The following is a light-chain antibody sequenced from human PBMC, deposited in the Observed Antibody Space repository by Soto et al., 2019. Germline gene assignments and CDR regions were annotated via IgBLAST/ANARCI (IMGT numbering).Light chain of an antibody. V-gene: IGLV1-40*01. J-gene: IGLJ2*01. CDR1: SSNIGAGYD. CDR2: GNS. CDR3: QYSYGSQSNV. Sequence: QSVLTQPPSVSGAPGQRVTISCTGSSSNIGAGYDVHWYQQLPGAAPKLLIYGNSNRPSGVPDRFSGYKSGTSASLAVTGLQAEDEADDYCQYSYGSQSNVFGAGTKLTVL.